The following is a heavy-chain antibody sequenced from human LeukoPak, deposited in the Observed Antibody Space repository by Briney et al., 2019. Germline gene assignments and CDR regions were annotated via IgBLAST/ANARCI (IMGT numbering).Heavy chain of an antibody. D-gene: IGHD2/OR15-2a*01. V-gene: IGHV4-39*07. J-gene: IGHJ6*02. Sequence: PSETLSLTCTVSGGSIRSSYYYWGWIRQPPGKGLEWIGSIYDSGSTYYNPSLKSRVTISVDTSKNQFSLKLSSVTAADTAVYYCARDQGETIVADYGMDVWGQGTTVTVSS. CDR2: IYDSGST. CDR1: GGSIRSSYYY. CDR3: ARDQGETIVADYGMDV.